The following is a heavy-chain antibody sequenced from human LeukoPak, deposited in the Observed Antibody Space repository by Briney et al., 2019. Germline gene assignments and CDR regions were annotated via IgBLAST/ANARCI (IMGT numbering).Heavy chain of an antibody. Sequence: NPSETLSLTCAVYGGSFSGYYWSWIRQPPGKGLEWIGYIYHSGSTNYNPSLKSRVTISLDTSRNQFSLRLSSVTAADTAVYFCAREYSTSSEGDYFDYWGQGSLVTVSS. V-gene: IGHV4-59*01. CDR3: AREYSTSSEGDYFDY. J-gene: IGHJ4*02. D-gene: IGHD6-6*01. CDR1: GGSFSGYY. CDR2: IYHSGST.